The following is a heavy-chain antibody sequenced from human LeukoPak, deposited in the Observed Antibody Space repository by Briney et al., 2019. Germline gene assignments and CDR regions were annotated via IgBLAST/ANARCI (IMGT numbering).Heavy chain of an antibody. CDR1: GGTFSSYA. D-gene: IGHD4-17*01. V-gene: IGHV1-69*05. CDR2: IIPIFGTA. Sequence: SVKVSCKASGGTFSSYAISWVRQAPGQGLEWMGGIIPIFGTANYAQKFQGRVTITTDESTSTAYMELSSLRSEDTAVYYCARIWGDYRVMDVWGKGTTVTVSS. CDR3: ARIWGDYRVMDV. J-gene: IGHJ6*04.